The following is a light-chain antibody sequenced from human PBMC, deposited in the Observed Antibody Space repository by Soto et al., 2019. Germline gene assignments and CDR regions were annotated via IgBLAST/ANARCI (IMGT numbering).Light chain of an antibody. V-gene: IGKV1-5*03. Sequence: IQMTQSPSTLSASVVYRVTITCRASQSISSWLAWYQQKPGRAPKLLIYKASSLESGAPSRFSGSGSGTEFTLTISSLQPDDFATYYCQQYNSQWTFGQGTKVDI. CDR3: QQYNSQWT. CDR1: QSISSW. CDR2: KAS. J-gene: IGKJ1*01.